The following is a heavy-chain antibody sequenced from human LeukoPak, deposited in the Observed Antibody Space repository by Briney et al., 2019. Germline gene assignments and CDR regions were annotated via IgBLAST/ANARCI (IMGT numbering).Heavy chain of an antibody. J-gene: IGHJ4*02. D-gene: IGHD3-22*01. Sequence: SVKVSCKASGATFSSYAISWVRQAPGQGLEWMGRIIPILGIANYAQKFQGRVTITADKSTSTAYMELSSLRSEDTAVYYCASNYDSSGYLHLSVLNWGQGTLVTVSS. CDR2: IIPILGIA. CDR3: ASNYDSSGYLHLSVLN. V-gene: IGHV1-69*04. CDR1: GATFSSYA.